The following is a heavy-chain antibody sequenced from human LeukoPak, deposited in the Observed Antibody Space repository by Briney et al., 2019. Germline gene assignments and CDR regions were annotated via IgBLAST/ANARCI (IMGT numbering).Heavy chain of an antibody. Sequence: SETLSLTCAVYGGSFSGYYWSWIRQPPGKGLEWIGEINHSGSTNYNPSLKSRVTISVDTSKNQFSLKLSSVTTADTAVYYCARVVSGGSGSYSTIVDYYYYYMDVWGKGTTVTISS. V-gene: IGHV4-34*01. CDR2: INHSGST. D-gene: IGHD3-10*01. CDR3: ARVVSGGSGSYSTIVDYYYYYMDV. CDR1: GGSFSGYY. J-gene: IGHJ6*03.